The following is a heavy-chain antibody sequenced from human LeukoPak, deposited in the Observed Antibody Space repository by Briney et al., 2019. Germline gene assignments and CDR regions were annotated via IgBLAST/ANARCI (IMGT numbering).Heavy chain of an antibody. CDR3: AEQVRGDIFDY. Sequence: GGSLRLSCAASGFTFSNYAMTWVRQAPGKGLEWVSTISGSGGSTYYADSVKGRFTISRDNSKNTLYLQMNSLRAEDTAVYYCAEQVRGDIFDYWGQGTLVTVSS. J-gene: IGHJ4*02. CDR2: ISGSGGST. V-gene: IGHV3-23*01. CDR1: GFTFSNYA. D-gene: IGHD3-10*01.